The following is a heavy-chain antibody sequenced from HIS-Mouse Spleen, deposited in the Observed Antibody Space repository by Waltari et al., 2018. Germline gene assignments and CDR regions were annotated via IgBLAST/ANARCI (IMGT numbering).Heavy chain of an antibody. CDR2: IYYSGST. Sequence: QLQLQESGPGLVKPSETLSLTCTVSGGSIRSSSYSWGWIRQPPGKGLEWIGSIYYSGSTYYNPSLKSRVTISVDTSKNQFSLKLSSVTAADTAVYYCARGGTAMVKDAFDIWGQGTMVTVSS. CDR3: ARGGTAMVKDAFDI. D-gene: IGHD5-18*01. J-gene: IGHJ3*02. V-gene: IGHV4-39*07. CDR1: GGSIRSSSYS.